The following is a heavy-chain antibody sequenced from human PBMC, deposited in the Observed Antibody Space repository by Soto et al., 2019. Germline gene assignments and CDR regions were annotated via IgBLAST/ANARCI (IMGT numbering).Heavy chain of an antibody. Sequence: RISQKKGKGLEWLSYITSSSSYTHYADSVKGRFTISRDNAKNSLYLQMNSLGAEDTVFYYGAGGQRDIVADFDFWGKGTSVT. CDR3: AGGQRDIVADFDF. D-gene: IGHD2-15*01. V-gene: IGHV3-11*03. CDR2: ITSSSSYT. J-gene: IGHJ4*02.